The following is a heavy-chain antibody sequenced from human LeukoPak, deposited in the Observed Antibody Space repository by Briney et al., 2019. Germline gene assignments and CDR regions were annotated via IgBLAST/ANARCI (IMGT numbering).Heavy chain of an antibody. Sequence: GGSLRLSCAVSGFTVSGDYMSWVRQAPGKGLEWVSLIYSGGTTYYADSVKGRFTISRDNAKNSLYLQMSSLRAEDTAVYYCARDRYGDYDFDYWGQGTLVTVSS. CDR2: IYSGGTT. J-gene: IGHJ4*02. D-gene: IGHD4-17*01. CDR3: ARDRYGDYDFDY. V-gene: IGHV3-53*01. CDR1: GFTVSGDY.